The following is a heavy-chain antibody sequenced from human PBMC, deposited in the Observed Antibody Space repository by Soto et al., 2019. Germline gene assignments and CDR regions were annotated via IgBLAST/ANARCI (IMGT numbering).Heavy chain of an antibody. CDR3: ARDSGAPYYFDY. J-gene: IGHJ4*02. Sequence: GGSLRLSCAASGFTFSSYGMHWVRQAPGKGLEWVAVISYDGSNKYYADSVKGRFTISRDNSKNTLYLQMNSLRAEDTAVYYCARDSGAPYYFDYWGQGTPVTVSS. CDR1: GFTFSSYG. D-gene: IGHD7-27*01. CDR2: ISYDGSNK. V-gene: IGHV3-30*03.